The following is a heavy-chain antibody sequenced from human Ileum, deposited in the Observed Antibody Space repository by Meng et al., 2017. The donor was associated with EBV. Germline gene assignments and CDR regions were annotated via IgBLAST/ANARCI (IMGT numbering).Heavy chain of an antibody. CDR1: GYTMCSSNYY. D-gene: IGHD1-26*01. CDR2: IYYSGTT. CDR3: ASRELAPFDY. V-gene: IGHV4-39*07. J-gene: IGHJ4*02. Sequence: GPCPLRPSETLSLTCSVAGYTMCSSNYYWGWIRQPPGKALEWIASIYYSGTTYYNPSLQSRVSISVDKSKNQVSLNMTSMTAADTAVYYCASRELAPFDYWGQGTLVTVSS.